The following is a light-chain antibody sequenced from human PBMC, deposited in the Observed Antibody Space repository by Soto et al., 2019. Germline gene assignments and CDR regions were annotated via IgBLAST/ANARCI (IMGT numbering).Light chain of an antibody. CDR3: ATWDDSLDGVV. CDR1: SSNIGGNT. Sequence: QAVVTQPPSASGPPGQRVTISCSGSSSNIGGNTVNWYQQLPGTAPKLLIYRNNERPSGVPDRFSGSKSGTSASLAISGLQSEDEADYHCATWDDSLDGVVFGGGTQLTVL. CDR2: RNN. V-gene: IGLV1-44*01. J-gene: IGLJ2*01.